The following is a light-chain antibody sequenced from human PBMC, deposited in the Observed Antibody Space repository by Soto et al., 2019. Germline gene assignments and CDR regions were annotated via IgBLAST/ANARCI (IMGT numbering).Light chain of an antibody. V-gene: IGKV3-11*01. CDR3: QQRSNWPIT. Sequence: EIVLTQSPPTLSLSPGERATFFCRASQSVSSYLAWYQQKPGQAPRLLIYDASNRATGIPARFSGSGSGTDFTLIIGSLEPEDFALYYCQQRSNWPITFGQGTRLEIK. CDR1: QSVSSY. J-gene: IGKJ5*01. CDR2: DAS.